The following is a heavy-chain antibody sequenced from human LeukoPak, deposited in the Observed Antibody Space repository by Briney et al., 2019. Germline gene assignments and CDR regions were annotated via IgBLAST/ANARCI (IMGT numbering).Heavy chain of an antibody. Sequence: SETLSLTCAVYGGFFSGYYWSWIRQPPGKGLEWIGEINHSGSTNYNPSLKSRVTISVDTSKNQFSLKLSSVTAADTAVYYCARRFPRLDVWGKGTTVTVSS. V-gene: IGHV4-34*01. CDR2: INHSGST. CDR1: GGFFSGYY. CDR3: ARRFPRLDV. J-gene: IGHJ6*04.